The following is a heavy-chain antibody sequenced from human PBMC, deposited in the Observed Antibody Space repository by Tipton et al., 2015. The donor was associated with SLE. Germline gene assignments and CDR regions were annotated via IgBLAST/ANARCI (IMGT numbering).Heavy chain of an antibody. CDR3: ARDGTTMVRGAIDY. CDR2: IYYSGST. Sequence: TLSLTCTVSGGSISSHYWSWIRQPPGKGLEWIGYIYYSGSTNYNPSLKSRVTISVDTSKNQFSLKLSSVTAADTAVYYCARDGTTMVRGAIDYWGQGTLVTVSS. J-gene: IGHJ4*02. CDR1: GGSISSHY. D-gene: IGHD3-10*01. V-gene: IGHV4-59*11.